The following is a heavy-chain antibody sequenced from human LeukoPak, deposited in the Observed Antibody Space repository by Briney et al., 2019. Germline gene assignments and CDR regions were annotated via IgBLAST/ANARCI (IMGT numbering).Heavy chain of an antibody. CDR1: RASISDNY. Sequence: SETLSLTCTVSRASISDNYWSWSRQPAGKALEWIGRTYTSGDTNYNPSLKSRASVSVDTSKNQFYLSLRYVTAADTAVYYCTIGGASGSLAHWGPGTLDTVSS. V-gene: IGHV4-4*07. J-gene: IGHJ4*02. CDR3: TIGGASGSLAH. D-gene: IGHD6-13*01. CDR2: TYTSGDT.